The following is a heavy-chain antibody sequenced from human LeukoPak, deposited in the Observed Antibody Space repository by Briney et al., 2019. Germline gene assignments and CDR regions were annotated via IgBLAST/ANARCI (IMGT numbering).Heavy chain of an antibody. Sequence: GESLKISCKGSGYSFTSYWIGWVRQIPGKDLEWMGTIYPGDSDTRYSPSFQGQVTISADKSISTAYLQWSSLKASDTAMYYCARQEPGPSGAFDIWGQGTMVTVSS. CDR3: ARQEPGPSGAFDI. CDR2: IYPGDSDT. CDR1: GYSFTSYW. V-gene: IGHV5-51*01. D-gene: IGHD1-14*01. J-gene: IGHJ3*02.